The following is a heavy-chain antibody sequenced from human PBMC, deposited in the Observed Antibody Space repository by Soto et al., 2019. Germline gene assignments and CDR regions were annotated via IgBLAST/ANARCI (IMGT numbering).Heavy chain of an antibody. J-gene: IGHJ5*02. CDR2: IYYSGST. Sequence: SETLSLTCTVSGGSISSGNFYWSWIRQPPGKGLEWIGYIYYSGSTKYNPSLKSRVSISGDTSKNQISLKLNSVTAAKTAGYWCARGEIFGGGSPRPPNGSAPWARETLVT. D-gene: IGHD3-16*01. CDR3: ARGEIFGGGSPRPPNGSAP. CDR1: GGSISSGNFY. V-gene: IGHV4-30-4*01.